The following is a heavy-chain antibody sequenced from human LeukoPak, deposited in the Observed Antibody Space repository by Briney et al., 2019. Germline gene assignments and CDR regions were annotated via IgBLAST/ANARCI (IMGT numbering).Heavy chain of an antibody. D-gene: IGHD1-26*01. CDR1: GDSVSSNTAA. CDR3: ARVYSGSYGGEQAFDI. J-gene: IGHJ3*02. Sequence: PSQTLSLTCGISGDSVSSNTAAWNWIRQSPSRGLEWLGRTYYRSKWYNDYAVSVKSRITINPDTSKNQFSLQLNSVTPEDTAVYYCARVYSGSYGGEQAFDIWGQGTMVTVSS. V-gene: IGHV6-1*01. CDR2: TYYRSKWYN.